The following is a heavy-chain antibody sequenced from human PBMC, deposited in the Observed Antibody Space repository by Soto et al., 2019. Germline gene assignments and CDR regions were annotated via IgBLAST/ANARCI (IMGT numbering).Heavy chain of an antibody. CDR1: GGTFSSYA. V-gene: IGHV1-69*12. J-gene: IGHJ6*02. CDR3: ARDLRIVGTTTGLGYYYYYGMDV. D-gene: IGHD1-7*01. CDR2: IIPIFGTA. Sequence: QVQLVQSGAEVKKPGSSVKVSCKASGGTFSSYAISWVRQAPGQGLEWMGGIIPIFGTANYAQKFQGRVTITADESTSTAYMELSSLRSEDTAVYYCARDLRIVGTTTGLGYYYYYGMDVWGQGTTVTVSS.